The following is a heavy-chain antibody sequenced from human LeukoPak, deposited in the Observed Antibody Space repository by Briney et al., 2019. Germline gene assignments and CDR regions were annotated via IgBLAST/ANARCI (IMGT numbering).Heavy chain of an antibody. V-gene: IGHV1-2*02. D-gene: IGHD3-3*01. CDR2: INPNSGGT. J-gene: IGHJ5*02. CDR3: AREWYDFWSGYYIPYNWFDP. CDR1: GYTFTGYY. Sequence: GASVKVSCKASGYTFTGYYMHWVRQAPGQGLEWMGWINPNSGGTNYAQEFQGRVTMTRDTSISTAYMELSRLRSDDTAVYYCAREWYDFWSGYYIPYNWFDPWGQGTLVTVSS.